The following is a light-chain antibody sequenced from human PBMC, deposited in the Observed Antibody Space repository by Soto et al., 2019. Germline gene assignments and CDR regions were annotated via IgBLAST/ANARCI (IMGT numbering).Light chain of an antibody. CDR1: QSVSSN. J-gene: IGKJ2*01. CDR3: QQYNNWPYT. Sequence: EIAMTQSPSTLSVSTGERGTLSCRASQSVSSNLAWYQQKPGQAPRLLIYAASARATGIPARFSGSGSGTDFTLTISSLQSEDFAVYYCQQYNNWPYTFGQGTKV. CDR2: AAS. V-gene: IGKV3-15*01.